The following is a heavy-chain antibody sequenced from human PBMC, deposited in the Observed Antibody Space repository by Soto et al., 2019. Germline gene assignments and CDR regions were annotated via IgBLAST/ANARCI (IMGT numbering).Heavy chain of an antibody. CDR2: INSNGGTT. D-gene: IGHD5-12*01. V-gene: IGHV3-64*01. J-gene: IGHJ4*02. CDR1: GFTFTSYA. CDR3: ARARRDSGYSHYFDY. Sequence: EVQLVESGGGLVQPGGSLRLSCAASGFTFTSYAIHWVRQAPGKGLEFVSSINSNGGTTYYANSVKGRFTISRDDSKKTLYLQMDSLRAEDMAVYYCARARRDSGYSHYFDYWGQGTLVTVSS.